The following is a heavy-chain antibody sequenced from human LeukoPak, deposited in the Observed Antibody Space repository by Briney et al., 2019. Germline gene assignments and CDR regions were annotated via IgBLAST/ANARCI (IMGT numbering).Heavy chain of an antibody. V-gene: IGHV4-4*02. J-gene: IGHJ3*02. CDR2: IYHGGST. D-gene: IGHD2-2*01. Sequence: SETLSLTCAVSGGSISSSNWWSWVRQPPGKGLEWIGEIYHGGSTNYNPSLKSRVTISVDKSKNQFSLKLSSVTAADTAVYYCARSGDCSSTSCPYDAFDIWGQGTMVTVSS. CDR1: GGSISSSNW. CDR3: ARSGDCSSTSCPYDAFDI.